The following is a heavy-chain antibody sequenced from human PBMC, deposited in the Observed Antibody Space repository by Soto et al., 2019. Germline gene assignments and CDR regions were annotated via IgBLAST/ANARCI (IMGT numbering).Heavy chain of an antibody. CDR1: GGSVSSGSYY. D-gene: IGHD1-7*01. V-gene: IGHV4-61*01. Sequence: SETLSLTCTVSGGSVSSGSYYWSWIRQPPGKGLEWIGYIYYSGSNNYNPSLKSRVTISVDTSKNQFSLKLSSVTAADTAVYYCARQGRNWNYYFDYWGQGTLVTVSS. J-gene: IGHJ4*02. CDR2: IYYSGSN. CDR3: ARQGRNWNYYFDY.